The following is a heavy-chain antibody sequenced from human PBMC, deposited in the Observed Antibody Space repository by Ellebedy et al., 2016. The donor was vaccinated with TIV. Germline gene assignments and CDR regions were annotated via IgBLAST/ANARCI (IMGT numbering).Heavy chain of an antibody. Sequence: GESLKISCAASGFSVGSYDMHWVRQAPGKGLEWVSFISHRSGTTFYADSVRGRFTISRDNAKNSLSLQMNSLRVDDTAVYYCAGYGDLSYWGQGTLVTVSS. V-gene: IGHV3-48*01. CDR2: ISHRSGTT. D-gene: IGHD4-17*01. J-gene: IGHJ4*02. CDR1: GFSVGSYD. CDR3: AGYGDLSY.